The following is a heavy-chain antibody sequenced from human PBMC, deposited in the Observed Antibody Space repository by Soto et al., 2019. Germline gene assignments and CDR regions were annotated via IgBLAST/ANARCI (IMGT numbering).Heavy chain of an antibody. Sequence: ASVKVSCKGSGNTFTYVYLHWVRQAPGQALEWMGWITPFNGNTKYAQKFQDRVTFTGDTSLNTAYMELSSQRSDDTAMFYCASVRYDASGYFDDWCQGTLVTVSS. V-gene: IGHV1-45*02. CDR3: ASVRYDASGYFDD. CDR1: GNTFTYVY. D-gene: IGHD3-22*01. J-gene: IGHJ4*02. CDR2: ITPFNGNT.